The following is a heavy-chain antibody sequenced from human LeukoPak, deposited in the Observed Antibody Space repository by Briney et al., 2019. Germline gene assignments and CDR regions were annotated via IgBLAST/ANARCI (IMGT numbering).Heavy chain of an antibody. D-gene: IGHD5-12*01. Sequence: ASVKVSCKASGYTFTGYYMHWVRQAPGQGLEWMGWINPNSGGTNYAQKFQVRVTMTRDTSISTAYMELSRLRSDDTAVYYCARDGYSGYDPFDYWGQGTLVTVSS. CDR1: GYTFTGYY. V-gene: IGHV1-2*02. CDR3: ARDGYSGYDPFDY. J-gene: IGHJ4*02. CDR2: INPNSGGT.